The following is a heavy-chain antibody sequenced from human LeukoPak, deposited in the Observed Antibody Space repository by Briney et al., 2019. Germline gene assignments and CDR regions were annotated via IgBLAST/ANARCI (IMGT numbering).Heavy chain of an antibody. V-gene: IGHV1-18*01. CDR3: ARDLRSTDYGDAVIWFDP. CDR1: GYTFTGYG. D-gene: IGHD4-17*01. Sequence: RASVKVSCKASGYTFTGYGISWVRQAPGQGLEWMGWISAYNGNANYAQKLQGRVTMTTDTSTSTAYMELRSLRSDDTAVYYCARDLRSTDYGDAVIWFDPWGQGTLVTVSS. J-gene: IGHJ5*02. CDR2: ISAYNGNA.